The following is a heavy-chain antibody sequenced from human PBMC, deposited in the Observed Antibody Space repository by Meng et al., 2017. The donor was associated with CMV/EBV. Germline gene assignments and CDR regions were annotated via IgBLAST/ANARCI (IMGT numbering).Heavy chain of an antibody. D-gene: IGHD1-26*01. CDR2: IADSRNT. CDR3: AREVGAPYFDV. Sequence: SETLSLTCAVSGASVSRGYYWAWIRQPPGKRLEWIGSIADSRNTYYTPSLQSRVTIAVDTSKNQFSLKLTSVTAADTAVYFCAREVGAPYFDVWGQGTTVTVSS. V-gene: IGHV4-38-2*02. CDR1: GASVSRGYY. J-gene: IGHJ3*01.